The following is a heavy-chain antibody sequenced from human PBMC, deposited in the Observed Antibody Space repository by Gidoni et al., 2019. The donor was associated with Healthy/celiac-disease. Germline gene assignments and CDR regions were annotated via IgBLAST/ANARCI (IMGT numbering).Heavy chain of an antibody. CDR1: RGSISSGSDY. V-gene: IGHV4-61*02. Sequence: QVQLQESGPGLVKPSQTLSLTCTVSRGSISSGSDYWSLIRQPAGKGLEWIGRIYTSGSTNYNPSLKSRVTISVDTSKNQFSRKLSAVTAADTAVYYCAREGEAYSGSVMDVWGKGTTVTVSS. J-gene: IGHJ6*03. D-gene: IGHD1-26*01. CDR3: AREGEAYSGSVMDV. CDR2: IYTSGST.